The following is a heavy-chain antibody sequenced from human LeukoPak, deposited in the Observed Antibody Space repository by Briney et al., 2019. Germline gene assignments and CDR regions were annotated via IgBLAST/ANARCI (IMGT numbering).Heavy chain of an antibody. D-gene: IGHD1-26*01. CDR2: LRYDGSTA. CDR3: AKDPYGGTYPSYFDY. J-gene: IGHJ4*02. Sequence: PGGSLRLSCAASGFTLSSYGMNWVRQAPGKGVDWVAFLRYDGSTAFYEDSVKGRFTISRDSSKNTLYLQMNSLTPADTAIYYCAKDPYGGTYPSYFDYWGQGTLVTVSS. V-gene: IGHV3-30*02. CDR1: GFTLSSYG.